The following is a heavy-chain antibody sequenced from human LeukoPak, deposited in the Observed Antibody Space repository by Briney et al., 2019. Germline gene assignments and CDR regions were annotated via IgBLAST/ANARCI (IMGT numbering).Heavy chain of an antibody. CDR3: ATDQDIVSIPAALDV. CDR1: GYTFTGYY. D-gene: IGHD2-2*01. J-gene: IGHJ6*02. CDR2: IIPIFGTT. V-gene: IGHV1-69*13. Sequence: SVKVSCKASGYTFTGYYMHWVRQAPGQGLEWMGLIIPIFGTTNYAQTFQGRVTITADESTSTAYMELSSLRSDDTAVYYCATDQDIVSIPAALDVWGQGTTVTVSS.